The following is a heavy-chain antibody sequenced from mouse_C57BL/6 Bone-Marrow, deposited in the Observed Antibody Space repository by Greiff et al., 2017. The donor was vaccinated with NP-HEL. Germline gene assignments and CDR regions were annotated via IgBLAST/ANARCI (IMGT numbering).Heavy chain of an antibody. V-gene: IGHV1-59*01. Sequence: QVQLQQPGAELVRPGTSVTLSCKASGYTFTSYWMHWVKQRPGQGLEWIGVIDPSDSYTNYNQKFKGKATLTVDTSSSTAYMQLSSLTSEDSAVYYCARGEGYFDYWGKGTTLTVSS. J-gene: IGHJ2*01. CDR1: GYTFTSYW. CDR3: ARGEGYFDY. CDR2: IDPSDSYT.